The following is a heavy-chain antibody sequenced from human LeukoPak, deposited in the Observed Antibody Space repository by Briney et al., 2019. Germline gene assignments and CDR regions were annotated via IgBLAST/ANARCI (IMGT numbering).Heavy chain of an antibody. J-gene: IGHJ6*03. CDR2: IKEDGGEK. D-gene: IGHD3-16*01. CDR3: AREGPYPRLGYYMDV. V-gene: IGHV3-7*01. Sequence: GGSLRLSCAASGFTFSSYWMSWVRQAPGKGLEWVANIKEDGGEKYSVDSVKGRFTISRDNAMNSLYLEMNSLRAEDTAVYYCAREGPYPRLGYYMDVWGKGTTVTVSS. CDR1: GFTFSSYW.